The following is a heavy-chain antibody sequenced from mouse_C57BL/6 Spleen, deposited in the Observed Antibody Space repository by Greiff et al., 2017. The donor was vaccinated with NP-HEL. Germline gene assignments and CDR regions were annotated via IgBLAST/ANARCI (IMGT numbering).Heavy chain of an antibody. CDR2: ISDGGSYT. CDR3: ASGYYGSSLDY. D-gene: IGHD1-1*01. Sequence: EVMLVESGGGLVKPGGSLKLSCAASGFTFSSYAMSWVRQTPEKRLEWVATISDGGSYTYYPDNVKGRFTISRDNAKNNLYLQMSHLKSEDTAMYYCASGYYGSSLDYWGQGTTLTVSS. V-gene: IGHV5-4*03. J-gene: IGHJ2*01. CDR1: GFTFSSYA.